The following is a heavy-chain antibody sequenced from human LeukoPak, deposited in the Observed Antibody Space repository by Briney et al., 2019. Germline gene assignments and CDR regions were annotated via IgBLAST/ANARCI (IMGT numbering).Heavy chain of an antibody. V-gene: IGHV4-34*01. CDR3: ARGRAPLYYFDY. J-gene: IGHJ4*02. CDR2: INHSGST. CDR1: GGSISSYY. Sequence: SETLSLTCTVSGGSISSYYWSWIRQPPGKGLEWIGEINHSGSTNYNPSLKSRVTISVDTSKNQFSLKLSSVTAADTAVYYCARGRAPLYYFDYWGQGTLVTVSS.